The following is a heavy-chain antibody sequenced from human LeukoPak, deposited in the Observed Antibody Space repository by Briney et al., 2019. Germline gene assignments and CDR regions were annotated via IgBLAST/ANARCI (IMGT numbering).Heavy chain of an antibody. V-gene: IGHV3-64*01. Sequence: GGSLRLSCAAPGFTFSSYAMHWVRQAPGKGLEYVSAISSNGGSTYYANSVKGRFTISRDNSKNTLYLQMGSLRAEDMAVYYCARGPLAAAYYFDYWGQGTLVTVSS. CDR1: GFTFSSYA. CDR2: ISSNGGST. D-gene: IGHD6-13*01. CDR3: ARGPLAAAYYFDY. J-gene: IGHJ4*02.